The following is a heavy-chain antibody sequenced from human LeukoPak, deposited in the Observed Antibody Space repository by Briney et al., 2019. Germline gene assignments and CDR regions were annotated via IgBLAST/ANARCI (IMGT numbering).Heavy chain of an antibody. D-gene: IGHD3-10*01. CDR3: ARDYYYGSGSYYNWFDP. CDR2: INPNSGGT. V-gene: IGHV1-2*02. Sequence: ASVTVSCKASGYTFTGYYMHWVRQAPGQGLEWIGWINPNSGGTNYAQKFQGRVTMTRDTSISTAYMELSRLRSDDTAVYYCARDYYYGSGSYYNWFDPWGQGTLVTVSS. J-gene: IGHJ5*02. CDR1: GYTFTGYY.